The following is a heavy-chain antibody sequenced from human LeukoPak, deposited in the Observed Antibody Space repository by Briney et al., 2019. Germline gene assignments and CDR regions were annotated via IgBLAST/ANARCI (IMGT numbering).Heavy chain of an antibody. CDR2: INTDGSST. J-gene: IGHJ5*02. CDR3: ARVNFDP. V-gene: IGHV3-74*01. Sequence: GGSLRLSCAASGFTFNNYWMHWVRQAPGKGLLWVSRINTDGSSTSYADSVKGRFTITRDNAKNMVYLQMNSLRGEDTAVYYCARVNFDPWGQGTQVTVSS. CDR1: GFTFNNYW.